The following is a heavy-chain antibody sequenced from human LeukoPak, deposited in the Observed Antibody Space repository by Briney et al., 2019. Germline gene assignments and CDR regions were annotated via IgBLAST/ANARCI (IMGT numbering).Heavy chain of an antibody. CDR3: AKDPAKTLSAFDI. CDR2: ISGSGGST. CDR1: GFTFSSYA. V-gene: IGHV3-23*01. J-gene: IGHJ3*02. D-gene: IGHD6-25*01. Sequence: SGGSVRLSCAASGFTFSSYAMSWIRQAPGKGLEWVSAISGSGGSTYYADSVKGRFTISRDNSKNTLYLQMNSLRAEDTAVYYCAKDPAKTLSAFDIWGQGTMVTVSS.